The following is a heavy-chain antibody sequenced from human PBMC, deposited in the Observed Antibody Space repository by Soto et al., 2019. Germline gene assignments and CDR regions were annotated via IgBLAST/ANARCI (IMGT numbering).Heavy chain of an antibody. V-gene: IGHV3-30-3*01. J-gene: IGHJ4*02. CDR2: ISYDGSNK. CDR1: GFTFSSYA. CDR3: ARDPSVGASRVTFDY. Sequence: QVQLVESGGGVVQPGRSLRLSCAASGFTFSSYAMHWVRQAPGKGLEWVAVISYDGSNKYYADSVKVRFTISRDNPKNTLYLQKNSLRAEDTAVYYCARDPSVGASRVTFDYWGQGTLVTVSS. D-gene: IGHD1-26*01.